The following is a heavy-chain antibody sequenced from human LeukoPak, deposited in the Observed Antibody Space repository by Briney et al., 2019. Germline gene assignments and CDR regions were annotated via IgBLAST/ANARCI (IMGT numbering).Heavy chain of an antibody. Sequence: GGSLRLSCAASGFTFSKYWMLWVRQAPGKGLESVSRINTDGTVTTYADSVKGRFTGSRDNADNTMFLQMNSVRDEDTAVYYCETKQWLAPPPDSWGQGTLVTVSS. CDR3: ETKQWLAPPPDS. V-gene: IGHV3-74*01. CDR2: INTDGTVT. CDR1: GFTFSKYW. J-gene: IGHJ4*02. D-gene: IGHD6-19*01.